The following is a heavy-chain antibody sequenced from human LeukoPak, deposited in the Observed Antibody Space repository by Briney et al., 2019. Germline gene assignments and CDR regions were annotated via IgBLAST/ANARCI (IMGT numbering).Heavy chain of an antibody. CDR1: GGSISSYY. CDR2: IYYSGST. J-gene: IGHJ5*02. CDR3: ARSDYDFWSGYSQGWFDP. D-gene: IGHD3-3*01. Sequence: SETLSLTCTVSGGSISSYYWSWIRQPPGKGLEWIGYIYYSGSTNYNPSLKSRVTISVDPSKNQFSLKLSSVTAADTAVYYCARSDYDFWSGYSQGWFDPWGQGTLVTVSS. V-gene: IGHV4-59*01.